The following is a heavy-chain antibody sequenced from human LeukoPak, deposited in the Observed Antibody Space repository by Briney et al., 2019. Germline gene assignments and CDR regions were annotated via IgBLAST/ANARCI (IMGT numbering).Heavy chain of an antibody. CDR1: GGSISSYY. CDR3: ARAGVLLWFGELADAFDI. V-gene: IGHV4-4*07. J-gene: IGHJ3*02. D-gene: IGHD3-10*01. Sequence: SETLSLTCTVSGGSISSYYWSWIRQPSGNGLEWIGRIYTSGSTNYNPSLKSRVTMSVDTSKNQFSLKLSSVTAADTAVYYCARAGVLLWFGELADAFDIWGQGTMVTVSS. CDR2: IYTSGST.